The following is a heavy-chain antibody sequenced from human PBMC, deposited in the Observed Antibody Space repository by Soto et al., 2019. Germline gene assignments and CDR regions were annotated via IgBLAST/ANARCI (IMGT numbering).Heavy chain of an antibody. V-gene: IGHV3-21*06. CDR2: ITSSNTYI. D-gene: IGHD2-15*01. CDR1: GFTFRAYS. J-gene: IGHJ4*02. CDR3: VRDLLEGYGHARQPDY. Sequence: PGGSLRLSCVASGFTFRAYSMSWVRQAPGQGLEWVASITSSNTYIYYTRSVEGRFTISRDDAKNSLHLQMNTLRAEDTAVYYCVRDLLEGYGHARQPDYWGQGTLVTVYS.